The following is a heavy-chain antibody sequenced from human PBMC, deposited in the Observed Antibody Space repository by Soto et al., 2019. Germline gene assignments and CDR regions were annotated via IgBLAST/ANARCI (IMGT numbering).Heavy chain of an antibody. CDR3: ARTYSNYVRGQPGY. J-gene: IGHJ4*02. CDR1: GFTFSSYS. V-gene: IGHV3-21*01. CDR2: ISSSSSYI. Sequence: GGSLRLSCAASGFTFSSYSMNWVRQAPGKGLEWVSSISSSSSYIYYADSVKGRFTISRDNAKNLLYLQMNSLRAEDTAVYYCARTYSNYVRGQPGYWGQGTLVTVSS. D-gene: IGHD4-4*01.